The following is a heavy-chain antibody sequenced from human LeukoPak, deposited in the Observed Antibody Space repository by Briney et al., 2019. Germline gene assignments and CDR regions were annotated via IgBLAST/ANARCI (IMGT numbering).Heavy chain of an antibody. CDR1: GYSISSGYY. Sequence: SETLSLTCAVSGYSISSGYYWGWIRQPPGKGLEWIGSINHSGSTYYNPSLKSRVTISVDTSKNQFSLKLSSVTAADTAVYYCARSITIFGVVISGDFNWFDPWGQGTLVTVSS. CDR2: INHSGST. D-gene: IGHD3-3*01. J-gene: IGHJ5*02. V-gene: IGHV4-38-2*01. CDR3: ARSITIFGVVISGDFNWFDP.